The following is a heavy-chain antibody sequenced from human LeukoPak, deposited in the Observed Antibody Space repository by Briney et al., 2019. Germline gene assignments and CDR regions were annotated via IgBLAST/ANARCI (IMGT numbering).Heavy chain of an antibody. CDR2: MYYSGST. D-gene: IGHD3-3*01. CDR3: AGSHTIGSNNDYYTPFDY. V-gene: IGHV4-59*03. Sequence: SETLSLTCTVSGGSISNYYWSWLRQPPGKAREGIGYMYYSGSTNLNPFLKSRVTISVDTSKNQFSLKMRSVTAADTAVYYCAGSHTIGSNNDYYTPFDYWAQGTLVTVSS. J-gene: IGHJ4*02. CDR1: GGSISNYY.